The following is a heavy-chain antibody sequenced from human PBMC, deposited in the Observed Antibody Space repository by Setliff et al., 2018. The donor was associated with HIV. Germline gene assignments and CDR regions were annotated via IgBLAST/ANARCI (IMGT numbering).Heavy chain of an antibody. CDR1: GYTFTNYG. D-gene: IGHD2-8*01. CDR2: ISGYNGNT. CDR3: ARDLKVYAMWGDAFDT. J-gene: IGHJ3*02. V-gene: IGHV1-18*01. Sequence: ASVKVSCKASGYTFTNYGISWVRQAPGQGLEWMGWISGYNGNTNYAEKLRGRVTMTTDTSTSTAYMELRSLRSDDTAVYYCARDLKVYAMWGDAFDTWGQGTMVTVSS.